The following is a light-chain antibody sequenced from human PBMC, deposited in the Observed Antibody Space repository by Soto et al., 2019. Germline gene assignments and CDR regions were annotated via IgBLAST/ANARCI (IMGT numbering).Light chain of an antibody. CDR1: QGISNY. V-gene: IGKV1-27*01. CDR2: AAS. CDR3: QKYNSAPRT. J-gene: IGKJ1*01. Sequence: DIQMTQSPSSLSASVGDRVTITCRASQGISNYLAWYQQKPGKVPKLLIYAASTLQSGVPSRFSGSGSGTDFTLTISSLQPEDAATDYCQKYNSAPRTLGQWTKVEIK.